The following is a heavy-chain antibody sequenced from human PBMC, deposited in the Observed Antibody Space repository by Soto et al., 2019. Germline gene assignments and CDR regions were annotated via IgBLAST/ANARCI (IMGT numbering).Heavy chain of an antibody. Sequence: SETLSLTCTVSGASISYGGFSWSWIRQSPGKGLEWIGYISHLENTYLHPSSKSRLTMSIDRTRNQFSLKLSSVTAADMAVYYCARGGGYDSFDYWSQGVLVTVSS. CDR1: GASISYGGFS. CDR3: ARGGGYDSFDY. D-gene: IGHD5-12*01. CDR2: ISHLENT. V-gene: IGHV4-30-2*06. J-gene: IGHJ4*02.